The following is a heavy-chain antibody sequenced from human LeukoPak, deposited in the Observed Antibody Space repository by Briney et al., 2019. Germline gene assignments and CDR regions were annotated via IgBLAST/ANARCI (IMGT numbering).Heavy chain of an antibody. CDR2: IYYSGST. CDR3: ARSGYCSSTSCYSDY. CDR1: GGSISSYY. D-gene: IGHD2-2*01. V-gene: IGHV4-59*08. J-gene: IGHJ4*02. Sequence: SETLSLTCTVSGGSISSYYWSWIRQPPGKGREWIGYIYYSGSTNYNPSLKSRVTISVDTSKNQFSLKLSSVTAADTAVYYCARSGYCSSTSCYSDYWGQGTLVTVSS.